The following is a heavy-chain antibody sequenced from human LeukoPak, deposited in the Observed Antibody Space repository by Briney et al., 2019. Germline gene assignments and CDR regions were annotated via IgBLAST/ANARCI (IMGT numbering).Heavy chain of an antibody. J-gene: IGHJ4*02. CDR2: IYYSGST. CDR1: GGSISSYC. D-gene: IGHD6-6*01. CDR3: ARILGSSGYYFDY. Sequence: PSETLSLTCTVSGGSISSYCWSWIRQPPGKGLEWIGYIYYSGSTNYNPSLKSRVTISVDTSKNQFSLKLSSVTAADTAVYYCARILGSSGYYFDYWGQGTLVTVSS. V-gene: IGHV4-59*08.